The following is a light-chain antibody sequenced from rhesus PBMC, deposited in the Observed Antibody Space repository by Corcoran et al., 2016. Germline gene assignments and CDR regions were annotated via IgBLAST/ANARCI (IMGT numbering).Light chain of an antibody. J-gene: IGLJ6*01. Sequence: QSAPTQPPSVSGSPGQSVTISCTGTSSDVGSYDYISWYQQHPGKAPKVLIYEVNRRPSGVADRFSGSKSSNTASLTISGLQAEDEGDYYCCSHITSSSDVFGSGTKLTVL. CDR3: CSHITSSSDV. CDR1: SSDVGSYDY. CDR2: EVN. V-gene: IGLV2S7*01.